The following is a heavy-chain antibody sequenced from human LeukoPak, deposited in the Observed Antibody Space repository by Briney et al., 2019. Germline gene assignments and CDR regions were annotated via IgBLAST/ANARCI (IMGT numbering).Heavy chain of an antibody. CDR1: GYTYTSYG. J-gene: IGHJ5*02. Sequence: ASVKVSCKASGYTYTSYGISWVRQAPGQGLEWMGWISDYNGNTNYAQKLQGRVTMTTDTSTSTAYMELRSLRSDDTAVYYCARDLYRDSLPVSWFDPWGQGTLVTVSS. CDR3: ARDLYRDSLPVSWFDP. V-gene: IGHV1-18*01. CDR2: ISDYNGNT. D-gene: IGHD4-11*01.